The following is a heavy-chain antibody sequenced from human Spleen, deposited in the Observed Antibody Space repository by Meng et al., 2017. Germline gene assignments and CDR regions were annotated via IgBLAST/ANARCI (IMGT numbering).Heavy chain of an antibody. D-gene: IGHD3-10*01. CDR3: ARGDKRGFGELFWFDP. Sequence: SETLSLTCVVSGGSFSDYYWSWIRQPPGKGLEWIGYIYDSGSPNYNPSLKSRVTISVDTSKKQFSLNLSSVTAADTAVYYCARGDKRGFGELFWFDPWGQGTLVTVSS. V-gene: IGHV4-59*01. CDR1: GGSFSDYY. CDR2: IYDSGSP. J-gene: IGHJ5*02.